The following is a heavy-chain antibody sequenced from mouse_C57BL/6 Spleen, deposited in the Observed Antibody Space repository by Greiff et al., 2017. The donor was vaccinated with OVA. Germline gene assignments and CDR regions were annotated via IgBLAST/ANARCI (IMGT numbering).Heavy chain of an antibody. CDR2: ISSGGDYI. Sequence: EVMLVESGEGLVKPGGSLKLSCAASGFPFSSYAMSWVRQTPEKRLEWVAYISSGGDYIYYADTVKGRFTISRDNARNTLYLQMSSLKSEDTAMYYCTRALNWVFDYWGQGTTLTVSS. V-gene: IGHV5-9-1*02. D-gene: IGHD4-1*01. CDR3: TRALNWVFDY. CDR1: GFPFSSYA. J-gene: IGHJ2*01.